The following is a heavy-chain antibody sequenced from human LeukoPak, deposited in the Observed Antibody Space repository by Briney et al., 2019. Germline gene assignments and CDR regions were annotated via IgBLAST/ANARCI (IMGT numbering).Heavy chain of an antibody. CDR3: ARGHKGLEV. J-gene: IGHJ6*02. CDR2: IHYSGTI. V-gene: IGHV4-59*01. Sequence: SETLSLTCSVSGASISAYYWSWIRQPPGKGLEWIGYIHYSGTINYNPSLMSRVTISVDSSKNQFSLRLSSVTAADTAVYFCARGHKGLEVWGQGATITVSS. CDR1: GASISAYY.